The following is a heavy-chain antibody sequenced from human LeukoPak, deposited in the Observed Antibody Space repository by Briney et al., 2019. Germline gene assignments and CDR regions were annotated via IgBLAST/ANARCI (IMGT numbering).Heavy chain of an antibody. Sequence: GGSLRLSCAASGFTFSSYSMNWVRQAPGKGLEWVSSISSSSSYIYYADSVKGRFTISRDNAKNSLYLQMNSLRAEDTAVYYCAKVKKDIVVVPAAISFDYWGQGTLVTVSS. D-gene: IGHD2-2*02. CDR3: AKVKKDIVVVPAAISFDY. J-gene: IGHJ4*02. V-gene: IGHV3-21*04. CDR1: GFTFSSYS. CDR2: ISSSSSYI.